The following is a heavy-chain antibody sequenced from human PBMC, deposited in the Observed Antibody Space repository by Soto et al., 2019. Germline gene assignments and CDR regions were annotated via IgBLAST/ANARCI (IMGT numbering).Heavy chain of an antibody. D-gene: IGHD2-21*02. CDR3: ARDGPCGGDCYSLRDYYYYYGMDV. Sequence: GGSLRLSCAASGFTFDDYAMHWVRQAPGKGLEWVSGISWNSGSIGYADSVKGRFTISRDNAKNSLYLQMNSLRAEDTAVYYCARDGPCGGDCYSLRDYYYYYGMDVWGQGTTVTVSS. J-gene: IGHJ6*02. CDR2: ISWNSGSI. CDR1: GFTFDDYA. V-gene: IGHV3-9*01.